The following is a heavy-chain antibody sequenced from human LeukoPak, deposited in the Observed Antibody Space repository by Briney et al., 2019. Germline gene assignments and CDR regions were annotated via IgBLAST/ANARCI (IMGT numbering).Heavy chain of an antibody. CDR2: ISSGATTM. D-gene: IGHD6-19*01. CDR3: AILAVASDFDY. Sequence: GGSLRLSCAASGFMFRSFEMYWVRQAPGKGLEWVAYISSGATTMYYADSVKGRFTISRDDAKNSLFLQMNSLRAEDTAVYYCAILAVASDFDYWGQGALVTVSS. CDR1: GFMFRSFE. J-gene: IGHJ4*02. V-gene: IGHV3-48*03.